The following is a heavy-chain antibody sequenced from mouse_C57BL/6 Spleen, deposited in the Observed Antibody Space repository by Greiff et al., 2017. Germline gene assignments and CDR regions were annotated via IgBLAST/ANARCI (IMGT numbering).Heavy chain of an antibody. J-gene: IGHJ4*01. CDR1: GYTFTDYY. V-gene: IGHV1-19*01. D-gene: IGHD3-2*02. CDR3: ARSGAQRYAMDY. Sequence: VQLQQSGPVLVKPGASVKMSCKASGYTFTDYYMNWVKQSHGKSLEWIGVINPYNGGTSYNQKFKGKATLTVDKSSSTAYMELNSLTSEDSAVYYCARSGAQRYAMDYWGQGTSVTVSS. CDR2: INPYNGGT.